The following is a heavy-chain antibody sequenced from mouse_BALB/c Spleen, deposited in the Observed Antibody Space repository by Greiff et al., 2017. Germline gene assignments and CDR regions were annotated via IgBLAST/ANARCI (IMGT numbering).Heavy chain of an antibody. J-gene: IGHJ2*01. D-gene: IGHD1-1*01. CDR1: GFTFSSFG. CDR2: ISSGSSTI. CDR3: ARGGFTTVVDLFDY. V-gene: IGHV5-17*02. Sequence: EVNLVESGGGLVQPGGSRKLSCAASGFTFSSFGMHWVRQAPEKGLEWVAYISSGSSTIYYADTVKGRFTISRDNPKNTLFLQMTSLRSEDTAMYYCARGGFTTVVDLFDYWGQGTTLTVSS.